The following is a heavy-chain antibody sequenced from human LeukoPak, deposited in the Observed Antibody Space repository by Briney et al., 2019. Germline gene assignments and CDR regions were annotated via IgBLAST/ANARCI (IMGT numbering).Heavy chain of an antibody. Sequence: GASLMFSCTASGSSSTSYWIGWVRQTRGKGLEWMGIIYPGDSDTRYRPSLPGLVTISADNTISTAYLQWSSLKASDTTTYYCASAITMVRGVSFDYWGRGTLVTVSS. CDR3: ASAITMVRGVSFDY. J-gene: IGHJ4*02. V-gene: IGHV5-51*01. CDR1: GSSSTSYW. CDR2: IYPGDSDT. D-gene: IGHD3-10*01.